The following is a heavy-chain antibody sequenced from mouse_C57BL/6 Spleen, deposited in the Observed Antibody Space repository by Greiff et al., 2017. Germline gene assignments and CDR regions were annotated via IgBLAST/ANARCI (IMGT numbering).Heavy chain of an antibody. V-gene: IGHV1-18*01. D-gene: IGHD2-3*01. CDR1: GYTFTDYN. Sequence: EVQLQQSGPELVKPGASVTIPCKASGYTFTDYNMDWVKQSHGKSLEWIGDINPNNGGTIYNQKFKGKATLTVDKSSSTAYMELRSLTSEDTAVYYCARSGGYYDYWGQGTTLTVSS. J-gene: IGHJ2*01. CDR2: INPNNGGT. CDR3: ARSGGYYDY.